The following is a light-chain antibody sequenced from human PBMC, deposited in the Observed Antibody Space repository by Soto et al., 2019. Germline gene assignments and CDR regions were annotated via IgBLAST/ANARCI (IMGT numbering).Light chain of an antibody. Sequence: QSVLTQPASVSASPGQSITISCTGTSSDIGSYNYVSWYRHHPGKAPQLMIYEVSHRPSGISHRFSGSKSGNTASLTISGLQAEDEGYDYCTSYTGSRALVVFGGGTKLTVL. CDR3: TSYTGSRALVV. CDR2: EVS. V-gene: IGLV2-14*01. CDR1: SSDIGSYNY. J-gene: IGLJ2*01.